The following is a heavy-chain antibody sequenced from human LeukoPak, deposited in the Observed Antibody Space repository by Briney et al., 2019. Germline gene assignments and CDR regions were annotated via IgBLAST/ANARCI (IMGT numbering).Heavy chain of an antibody. Sequence: SQTLSLTCTVSGGSISSGDYYWSWIRQPPGKGLEWIGYIYYSGSTNYNPSLKSRVTISVDTSKNQFSLRLSSVTAADTAVYYCARLRFGELSWFGPWGQGTLVTVSS. CDR3: ARLRFGELSWFGP. D-gene: IGHD3-10*01. V-gene: IGHV4-61*08. J-gene: IGHJ5*02. CDR1: GGSISSGDYY. CDR2: IYYSGST.